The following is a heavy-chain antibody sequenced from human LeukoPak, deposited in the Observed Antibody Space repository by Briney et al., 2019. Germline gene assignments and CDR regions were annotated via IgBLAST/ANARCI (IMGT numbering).Heavy chain of an antibody. CDR3: ASSSGGAYDFWSGYFFPYYGMDV. V-gene: IGHV1-2*02. Sequence: ASVKVSCKASGYTFTGYYMHWVRPAPGQGLEWMGWINPNSGGTNYAQKFQGRVTMTRDTSISTAYMELSRLRSDDTAVYYCASSSGGAYDFWSGYFFPYYGMDVWGQGTTVTVSS. CDR1: GYTFTGYY. J-gene: IGHJ6*02. CDR2: INPNSGGT. D-gene: IGHD3-3*01.